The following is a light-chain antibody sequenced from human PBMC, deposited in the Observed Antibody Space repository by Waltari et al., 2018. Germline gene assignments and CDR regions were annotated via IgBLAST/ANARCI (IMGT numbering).Light chain of an antibody. CDR2: CAS. CDR1: KSVDSN. CDR3: LQYNDWPPLT. J-gene: IGKJ4*01. V-gene: IGKV3-15*01. Sequence: EVVMPQSPATLSVSPGVTATLSCWPSKSVDSNLARYQQKPGQALKFLIFCASSTAPGIPPSLSSGRVGTEFTLTINSLQSEDVAVYYCLQYNDWPPLTFGGGTKVEMK.